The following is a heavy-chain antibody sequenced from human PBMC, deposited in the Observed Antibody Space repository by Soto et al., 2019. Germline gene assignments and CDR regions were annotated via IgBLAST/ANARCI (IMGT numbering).Heavy chain of an antibody. Sequence: EVQLVESGGGLVQPGGSLRLSCAASGFSFSSYWMHWVSQAPGKGLVWVSRIKTDGSIITYADSVKGRFTISRHNAKNTLYLQTNTRRADDTAVYYCARVRQGACYVDVSSRDTLVSVSS. D-gene: IGHD3-16*01. CDR2: IKTDGSII. V-gene: IGHV3-74*01. CDR3: ARVRQGACYVDV. J-gene: IGHJ2*01. CDR1: GFSFSSYW.